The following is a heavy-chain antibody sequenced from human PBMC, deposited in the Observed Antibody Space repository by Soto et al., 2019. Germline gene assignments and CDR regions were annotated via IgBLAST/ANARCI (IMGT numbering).Heavy chain of an antibody. CDR2: MNPNSGNT. J-gene: IGHJ5*02. Sequence: ASVKISCKASGGTFTSYDINWVRQATGQGLEWMGWMNPNSGNTGYAQKFQGRVTMTRDTSTSTAYMELSSLRSEDTAVYYCARDRTRYNWFDPWGQGTLVTVSS. V-gene: IGHV1-8*01. CDR1: GGTFTSYD. CDR3: ARDRTRYNWFDP.